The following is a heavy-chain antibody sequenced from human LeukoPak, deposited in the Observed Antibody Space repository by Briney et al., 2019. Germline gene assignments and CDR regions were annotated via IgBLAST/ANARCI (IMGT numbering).Heavy chain of an antibody. D-gene: IGHD3-22*01. CDR3: AREASVVGFDY. V-gene: IGHV3-30-3*01. Sequence: PGGSLRLSCAASGFTFSYYALNWVRQAPGKGLEWVAVISYDGSNKYYADSVKGRFTISRDNSKNTLYLQMNSLRAEDTGVYYCAREASVVGFDYWGQGTLVTVSS. J-gene: IGHJ4*02. CDR1: GFTFSYYA. CDR2: ISYDGSNK.